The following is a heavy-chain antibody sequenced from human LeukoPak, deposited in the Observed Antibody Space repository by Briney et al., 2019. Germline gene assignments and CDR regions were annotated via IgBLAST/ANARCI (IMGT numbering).Heavy chain of an antibody. D-gene: IGHD2-15*01. CDR3: ARSPHYCSGGSCYGRLFDY. J-gene: IGHJ4*02. CDR1: GYTFTGYY. Sequence: ASVKVSCKASGYTFTGYYMHWVRQAPGQGLEWMGWINPNSGGTNYAQKFQGRVTMTRDTFISTAYMELSRLRSDDTAVYYCARSPHYCSGGSCYGRLFDYWGQGTLVTVSS. V-gene: IGHV1-2*02. CDR2: INPNSGGT.